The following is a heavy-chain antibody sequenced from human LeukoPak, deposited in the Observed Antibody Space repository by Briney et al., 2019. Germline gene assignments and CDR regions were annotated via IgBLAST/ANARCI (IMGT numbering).Heavy chain of an antibody. V-gene: IGHV3-48*03. CDR2: ISSGGSTV. Sequence: PGGSLRLSCAASGXTSSSYEINWVRQAPGKGLEWVSYISSGGSTVYYADSVKGRFTISRDNAKNSLYLQMSSLRAEDTAVYYCARAFYGDLDYWGQGTLVTVSS. CDR3: ARAFYGDLDY. CDR1: GXTSSSYE. J-gene: IGHJ4*02. D-gene: IGHD4-17*01.